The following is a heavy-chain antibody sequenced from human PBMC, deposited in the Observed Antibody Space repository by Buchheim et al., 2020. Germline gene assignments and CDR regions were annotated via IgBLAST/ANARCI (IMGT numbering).Heavy chain of an antibody. CDR1: GFIFSSYL. CDR3: AKRFDQRYFDY. V-gene: IGHV3-23*01. Sequence: EVQLLESGGGLVQPGGSLRLSCAASGFIFSSYLMTWVRQAPGKGLECVATITGSGDSTYYADSVKGRFTISRVNSKNTLYLQMNSLRAEDTAVYYCAKRFDQRYFDYWGQGTL. D-gene: IGHD2-2*01. CDR2: ITGSGDST. J-gene: IGHJ4*02.